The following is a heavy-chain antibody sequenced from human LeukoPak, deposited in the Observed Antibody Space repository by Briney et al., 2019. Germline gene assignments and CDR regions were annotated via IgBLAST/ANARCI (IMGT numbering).Heavy chain of an antibody. D-gene: IGHD5-12*01. Sequence: PSETLSLTCTVSGYSISSGYYWGWIRPPPGKGLEWIGNIYHSGSTYYNPSLKSRVTLSVDTSKNQFSLNLSSVTAADTAVYYCARGLNSGYDFGTRGYYYYYMDVWGKGTTVTVSS. CDR2: IYHSGST. J-gene: IGHJ6*03. V-gene: IGHV4-38-2*02. CDR1: GYSISSGYY. CDR3: ARGLNSGYDFGTRGYYYYYMDV.